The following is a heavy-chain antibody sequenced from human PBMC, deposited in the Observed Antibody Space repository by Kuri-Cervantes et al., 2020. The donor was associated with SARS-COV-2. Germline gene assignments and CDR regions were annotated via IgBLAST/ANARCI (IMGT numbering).Heavy chain of an antibody. CDR3: AHSRGDCSGGSCYFYSYYYYGMDA. Sequence: SGPTLVKPTQTLTLTCTFSGFSLSTSGMCVSWIRQPPGKALEWLALIYWDDDKRYSPSLKSRLTITKDTSKNQVVLTMTNMDPVDTATYYCAHSRGDCSGGSCYFYSYYYYGMDAWGQGTTVTVSS. D-gene: IGHD2-15*01. CDR2: IYWDDDK. CDR1: GFSLSTSGMC. J-gene: IGHJ6*02. V-gene: IGHV2-5*08.